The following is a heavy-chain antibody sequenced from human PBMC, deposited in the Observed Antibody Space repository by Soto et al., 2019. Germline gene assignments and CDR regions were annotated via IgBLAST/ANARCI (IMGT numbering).Heavy chain of an antibody. CDR2: IWYDGSNK. V-gene: IGHV3-33*01. Sequence: ESGGGVVHPGRSRRLSCAASVFNFSNYGMQWVRQAPGKGLEWGAHIWYDGSNKYYADSVKGRCTISRDNSKNTLDLQMDSLGPDDTAVDYCASSSGATVSWGQGTLVTV. J-gene: IGHJ5*02. CDR3: ASSSGATVS. CDR1: VFNFSNYG. D-gene: IGHD3-10*01.